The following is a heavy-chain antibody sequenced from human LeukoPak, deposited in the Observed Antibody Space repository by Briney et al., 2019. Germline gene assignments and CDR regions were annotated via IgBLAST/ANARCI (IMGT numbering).Heavy chain of an antibody. D-gene: IGHD2-8*02. V-gene: IGHV1-69*02. CDR2: IIPVLGIA. Sequence: SVKVSCKASGGTLSSYPICWVRQAPGQGLEWMGRIIPVLGIANYAQTFQGRVTITADKSSSTAYMELSSLRSEDTAVYYCARIRGTESGLSHFDSWGPGTLLSLPS. J-gene: IGHJ4*02. CDR3: ARIRGTESGLSHFDS. CDR1: GGTLSSYP.